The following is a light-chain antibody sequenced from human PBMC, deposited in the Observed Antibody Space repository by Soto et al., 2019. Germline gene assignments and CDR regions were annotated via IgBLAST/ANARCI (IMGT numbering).Light chain of an antibody. CDR1: QSVLYSSNNKNY. J-gene: IGKJ4*01. V-gene: IGKV4-1*01. CDR3: QQYYSTPLLS. CDR2: WAS. Sequence: DIVMTQSPDSLAVSLGERATINCKSSQSVLYSSNNKNYLAWYQQKPGQPPKLLIYWASTRESGVPDRFSGSRSGTDFTPSIRSLQAEDVAVDCCQQYYSTPLLSFGGGTKAEIK.